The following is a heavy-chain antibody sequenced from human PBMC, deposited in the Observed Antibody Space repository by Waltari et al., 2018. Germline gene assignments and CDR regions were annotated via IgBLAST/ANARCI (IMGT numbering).Heavy chain of an antibody. V-gene: IGHV4-38-2*01. D-gene: IGHD1-26*01. CDR2: IYHSGST. J-gene: IGHJ5*02. Sequence: QVQLQESGPGLVKPSETLSLTCAVSGYSISSGYYWGWIRQPPGKGLEWIGSIYHSGSTYYNPSLKSRVTISVDTSKNQFSLKLSSVTAADTAVYYCAITRGVPYYNWFDPWGQGTLVTVSS. CDR3: AITRGVPYYNWFDP. CDR1: GYSISSGYY.